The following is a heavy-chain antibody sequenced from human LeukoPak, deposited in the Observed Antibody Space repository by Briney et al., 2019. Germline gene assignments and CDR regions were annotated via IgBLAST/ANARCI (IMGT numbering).Heavy chain of an antibody. D-gene: IGHD3-10*01. J-gene: IGHJ4*02. V-gene: IGHV5-51*01. CDR3: ARHSDVIGAI. CDR1: GYTFTHQW. Sequence: GESLKISCKASGYTFTHQWIGWVRQLSGSGLEWMGIIYPRDSDTIYSPSFQGHVTISADMSINTAYLEWSSLEASDTAIYYCARHSDVIGAIWGQGTLVTVSS. CDR2: IYPRDSDT.